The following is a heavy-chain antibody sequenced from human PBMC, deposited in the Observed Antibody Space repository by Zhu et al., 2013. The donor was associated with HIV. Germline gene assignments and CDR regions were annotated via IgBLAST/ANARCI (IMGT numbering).Heavy chain of an antibody. CDR2: IIPDFGTT. CDR1: GGTFSTNA. CDR3: ATTLKRQTTYALDT. D-gene: IGHD4-17*01. J-gene: IGHJ3*02. V-gene: IGHV1-69*15. Sequence: VHLVQSGTEVKKPGSSVKVSCKASGGTFSTNAINWVRQAPGQGLEWMGTIIPDFGTTNYAQKFRGRVTITADESSNTAFMELSSLTSEDTAVYYCATTLKRQTTYALDTWGQGTMVTVSS.